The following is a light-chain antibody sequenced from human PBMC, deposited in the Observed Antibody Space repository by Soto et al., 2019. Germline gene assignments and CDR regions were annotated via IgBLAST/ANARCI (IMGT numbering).Light chain of an antibody. CDR2: DVS. CDR1: SSDVGGYNY. CDR3: SSYTSSNTIRGV. V-gene: IGLV2-14*03. J-gene: IGLJ1*01. Sequence: QSALTQPASVSGSPGQSITISCTGTSSDVGGYNYVSWFQQHPGKAPKLMIYDVSNRPSGVSNRFSGSKSGNTASLTISGLQAEDEADYYCSSYTSSNTIRGVFGTGTKVTVL.